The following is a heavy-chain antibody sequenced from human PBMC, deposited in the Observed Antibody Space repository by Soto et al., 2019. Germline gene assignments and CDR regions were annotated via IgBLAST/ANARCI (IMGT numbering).Heavy chain of an antibody. J-gene: IGHJ4*02. CDR2: MNTNSGNT. CDR1: GYTFTSYD. Sequence: ASVKVSCKASGYTFTSYDINWVRQATGQGLEWMGWMNTNSGNTGYAQKFQGRVTMTRNTSISTAYMELSSLRSEDTAVYYCARGRGGGDGSGVYYFDYWGQGTLVTVS. CDR3: ARGRGGGDGSGVYYFDY. D-gene: IGHD3-10*01. V-gene: IGHV1-8*01.